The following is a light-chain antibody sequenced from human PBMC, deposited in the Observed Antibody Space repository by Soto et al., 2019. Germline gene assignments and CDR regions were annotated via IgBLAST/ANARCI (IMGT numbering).Light chain of an antibody. V-gene: IGKV1-5*01. J-gene: IGKJ1*01. CDR1: QSISNW. Sequence: DIQMTQSPSTLSASVGDRVTITCRASQSISNWLAWYQQKPGKAPKLLIYDASTLQSGVSSRFSGSGSGTEFTLTISNLQPDDFASYYCQHYINFSGTFGQGT. CDR3: QHYINFSGT. CDR2: DAS.